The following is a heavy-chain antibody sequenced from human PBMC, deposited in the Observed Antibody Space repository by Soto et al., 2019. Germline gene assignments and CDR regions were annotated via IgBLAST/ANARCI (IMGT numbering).Heavy chain of an antibody. CDR1: GGSSSSYY. CDR2: IYTSGST. J-gene: IGHJ3*02. CDR3: ARSRDIVVVPAATDAFDI. Sequence: QVQLQESGPGLVKPSETLSLTCTVSGGSSSSYYWSWIRQPAGKGLEWIGRIYTSGSTNYNPSLNGRVTMSVDTSKNHFSLKLSSVTAADTAVYYCARSRDIVVVPAATDAFDIWAQGTMVTVSS. V-gene: IGHV4-4*07. D-gene: IGHD2-2*01.